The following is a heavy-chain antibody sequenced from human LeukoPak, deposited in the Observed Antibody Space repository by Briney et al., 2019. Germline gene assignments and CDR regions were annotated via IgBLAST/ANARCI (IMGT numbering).Heavy chain of an antibody. D-gene: IGHD6-19*01. Sequence: SVKVSCKASGFTFTSSAMQWVRQARGQRLECIGWIVVGSGNTNYAQKFQERVTITRDMSTSTAYMELSSLRSEDTAVYYCAAAPIAVAGTGFRDYWGQGTLVTVSS. CDR1: GFTFTSSA. CDR2: IVVGSGNT. J-gene: IGHJ4*02. V-gene: IGHV1-58*02. CDR3: AAAPIAVAGTGFRDY.